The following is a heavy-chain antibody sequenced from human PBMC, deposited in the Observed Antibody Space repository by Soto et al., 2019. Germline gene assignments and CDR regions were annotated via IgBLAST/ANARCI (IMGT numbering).Heavy chain of an antibody. J-gene: IGHJ3*02. V-gene: IGHV3-30-3*01. Sequence: GGSLRLSCAASGFPFSNYAMHWVRQAPGKGLEWVAVVSYDGNNNYYAGSVKGRFTISRDNSRNTLYLQMHSLRTEDTAVYFCARVVVVIPATSPDGFDIWGQGTKVT. CDR1: GFPFSNYA. CDR3: ARVVVVIPATSPDGFDI. D-gene: IGHD2-15*01. CDR2: VSYDGNNN.